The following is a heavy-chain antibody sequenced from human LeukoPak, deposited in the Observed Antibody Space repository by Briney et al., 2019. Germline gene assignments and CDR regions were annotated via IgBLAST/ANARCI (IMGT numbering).Heavy chain of an antibody. V-gene: IGHV4-38-2*02. CDR1: GYSISSGYY. CDR3: ARDRNTMVRGVHNWFDP. CDR2: IYHSGST. D-gene: IGHD3-10*01. J-gene: IGHJ5*02. Sequence: SETLSLTCAVSGYSISSGYYWAWIRQPPGKGLERIGSIYHSGSTYYNTSLKSRVTISVDTSKNQFSLKLSSVTAADTAVYYCARDRNTMVRGVHNWFDPWGQGTLVTVSS.